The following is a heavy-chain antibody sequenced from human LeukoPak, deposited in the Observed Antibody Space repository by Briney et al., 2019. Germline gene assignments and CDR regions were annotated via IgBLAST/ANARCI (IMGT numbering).Heavy chain of an antibody. Sequence: SETLSLTCTVSAGSINNYYWSWIRQPPGKGLEWIGYIYYSGSTNYNPSLKSRVTISVDTSKKQVSLNLSSVTAADTAVYYCARVAARYAGMDVWGQGTTVTVSS. V-gene: IGHV4-59*01. CDR3: ARVAARYAGMDV. CDR1: AGSINNYY. D-gene: IGHD6-6*01. J-gene: IGHJ6*02. CDR2: IYYSGST.